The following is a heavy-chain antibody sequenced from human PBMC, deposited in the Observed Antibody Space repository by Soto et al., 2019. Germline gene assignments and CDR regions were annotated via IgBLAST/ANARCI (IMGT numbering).Heavy chain of an antibody. CDR3: ARAISRQSWKWFAP. D-gene: IGHD1-1*01. Sequence: QVQLVQSGAEVKEPGASVKVSCRTSGYTFTDHYINWVRQAPGQGTEYMGWIHPNSGDTNYTQRFPGRVTMTRDTSIITAYMEMRRLTSDDTAVYYWARAISRQSWKWFAPWGPGTLVTVSS. CDR1: GYTFTDHY. J-gene: IGHJ5*02. CDR2: IHPNSGDT. V-gene: IGHV1-2*02.